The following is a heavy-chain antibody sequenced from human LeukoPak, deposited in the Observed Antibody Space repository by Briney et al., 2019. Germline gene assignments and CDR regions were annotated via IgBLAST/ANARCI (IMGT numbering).Heavy chain of an antibody. CDR3: ARDRRWLQSENYYGMDV. D-gene: IGHD5-24*01. CDR1: GGTFSSYA. Sequence: VASVKVSCKASGGTFSSYAISWVRQAPGQGLEWMGRIIPILGIANYAQKFQGRVTITADKSTSTAYMELSRLRSEDTAVYYCARDRRWLQSENYYGMDVWGQGTTVTVSS. J-gene: IGHJ6*02. V-gene: IGHV1-69*04. CDR2: IIPILGIA.